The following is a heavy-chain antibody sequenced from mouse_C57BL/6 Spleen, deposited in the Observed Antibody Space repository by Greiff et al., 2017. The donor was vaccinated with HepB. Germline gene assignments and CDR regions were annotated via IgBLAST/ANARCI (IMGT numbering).Heavy chain of an antibody. CDR1: GYTFTSYW. Sequence: VQLQQPGAELVKPGASVKLSCKASGYTFTSYWMQWVKQRPGQGLEWIVEIDPSDSYTNYNQKFKGKATLTVDTSSSTAYMQLSSLTSEDSAVYYCAQYAMDYWGQGTSVTVSS. CDR2: IDPSDSYT. CDR3: AQYAMDY. J-gene: IGHJ4*01. V-gene: IGHV1-50*01.